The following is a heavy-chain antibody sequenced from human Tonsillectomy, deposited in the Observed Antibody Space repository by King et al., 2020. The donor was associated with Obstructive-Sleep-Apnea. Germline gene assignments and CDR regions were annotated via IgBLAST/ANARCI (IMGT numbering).Heavy chain of an antibody. CDR1: GGSISSSSYY. D-gene: IGHD2-15*01. V-gene: IGHV4-39*07. J-gene: IGHJ4*02. Sequence: QLQESGPGLVKPSETLSLTCTVSGGSISSSSYYWGWIRQPPGKGLEWIGRIYYSGSTYYNPSLKSRVTISVDQSKNQFSLKLSSVTAADTAVYYCARDIVVVVAARNEMGFDYWGQGTLVTVSS. CDR3: ARDIVVVVAARNEMGFDY. CDR2: IYYSGST.